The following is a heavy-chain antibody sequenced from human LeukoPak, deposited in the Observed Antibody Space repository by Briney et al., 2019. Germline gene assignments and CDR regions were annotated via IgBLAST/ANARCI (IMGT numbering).Heavy chain of an antibody. CDR1: GGSFSGYY. D-gene: IGHD7-27*01. V-gene: IGHV4-34*01. Sequence: PSETLPLTCAVYGGSFSGYYWSWIRQPPGKGLEWIGEINHSGSTNYNPSLKSRVTISVDTSKNQFSLKLSSVTAADTAVYYWARLRLGIHLYYFDYWGQGTLVTVSS. CDR2: INHSGST. J-gene: IGHJ4*02. CDR3: ARLRLGIHLYYFDY.